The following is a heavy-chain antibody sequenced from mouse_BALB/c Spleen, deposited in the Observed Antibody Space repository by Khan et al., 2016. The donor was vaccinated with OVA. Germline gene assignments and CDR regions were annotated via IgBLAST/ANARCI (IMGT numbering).Heavy chain of an antibody. D-gene: IGHD2-14*01. CDR2: IWSGGST. V-gene: IGHV2-2*02. CDR1: GFSLTSYG. Sequence: VKLQESGPGLVQPSQSLSITCTVSGFSLTSYGVHWVRQSPGKGLEWLGVIWSGGSTDYNAAFISRLSISKDNSKSQVFIKMNSLQANDTAIYYCARIIRGTKDYAMDYWGQGTSVTVSS. J-gene: IGHJ4*01. CDR3: ARIIRGTKDYAMDY.